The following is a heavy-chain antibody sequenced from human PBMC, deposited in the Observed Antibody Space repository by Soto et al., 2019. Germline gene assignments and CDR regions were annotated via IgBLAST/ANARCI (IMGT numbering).Heavy chain of an antibody. D-gene: IGHD6-13*01. Sequence: GSLRLSCAGSGFTFRWFGMNWVRQAPGKGLEWVSAISGSGGSTYYADSVKGRFTISRDNSKNTLYLQMNSLRAEDTAVYYCAKGIVIAAPGAFDYWGQGALVTVSS. CDR2: ISGSGGST. V-gene: IGHV3-23*01. J-gene: IGHJ4*02. CDR3: AKGIVIAAPGAFDY. CDR1: GFTFRWFG.